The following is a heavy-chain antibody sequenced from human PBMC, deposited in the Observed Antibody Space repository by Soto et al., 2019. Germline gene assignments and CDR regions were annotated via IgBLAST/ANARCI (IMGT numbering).Heavy chain of an antibody. V-gene: IGHV4-59*01. CDR2: IYYSGST. J-gene: IGHJ4*02. CDR1: GGSISSYY. D-gene: IGHD3-16*01. Sequence: ETLSLTCTVSGGSISSYYWSWIRQPPGKGLEWIGYIYYSGSTNYNPSLKSRVTISVDTSKNQFSLKLSSVTAADTAVYYCATLIGDFDYWGQGTLVTVSS. CDR3: ATLIGDFDY.